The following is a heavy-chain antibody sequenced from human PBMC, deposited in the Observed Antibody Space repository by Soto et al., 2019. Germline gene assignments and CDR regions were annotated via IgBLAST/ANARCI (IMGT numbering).Heavy chain of an antibody. Sequence: EVQLVQSGAEVKKPGESLRISCKGSGYSFTSYWISWVRQMPGKGLEWMGRIDPSDSYTNYSPSFQGHVTISADKSISTAYLQWSSLKASDTAMYYCARQPISVLYYYAIDVWCQGTTVTVSS. J-gene: IGHJ6*02. CDR1: GYSFTSYW. D-gene: IGHD4-17*01. CDR3: ARQPISVLYYYAIDV. CDR2: IDPSDSYT. V-gene: IGHV5-10-1*03.